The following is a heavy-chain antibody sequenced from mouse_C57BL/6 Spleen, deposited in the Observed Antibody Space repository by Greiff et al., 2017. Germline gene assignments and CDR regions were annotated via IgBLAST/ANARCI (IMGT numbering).Heavy chain of an antibody. Sequence: QVQLKQPGTELVKPGASVKLSCQASGYTFTRYWMHWVKQRPGQGLEWMGNINPSNGGTNYNEKFKSKATMTVDKSSSTAYMLLSSLTSEDSAVYYGARSDYAMDYWGQGASVTVCS. CDR2: INPSNGGT. V-gene: IGHV1-53*01. CDR3: ARSDYAMDY. CDR1: GYTFTRYW. J-gene: IGHJ4*01.